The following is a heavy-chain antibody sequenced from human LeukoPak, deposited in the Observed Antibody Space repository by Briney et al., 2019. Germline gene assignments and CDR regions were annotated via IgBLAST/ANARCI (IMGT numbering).Heavy chain of an antibody. J-gene: IGHJ4*02. V-gene: IGHV3-23*01. CDR2: ISGSGGST. CDR1: GFTFSSYA. CDR3: AKDLPRSSSQSRHFDY. Sequence: GGSLRLSCATSGFTFSSYAMSWVRQAPGKGLEWVSAISGSGGSTYYADSVKGRFTISRDNSKNTLYLQMNSLRAEDTAVYYCAKDLPRSSSQSRHFDYWGQGTLVTVSS. D-gene: IGHD6-13*01.